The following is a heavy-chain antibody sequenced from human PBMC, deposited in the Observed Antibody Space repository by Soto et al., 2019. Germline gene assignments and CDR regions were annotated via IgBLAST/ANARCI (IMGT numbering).Heavy chain of an antibody. J-gene: IGHJ6*02. D-gene: IGHD5-18*01. V-gene: IGHV4-4*02. CDR1: GGSISSSNW. CDR2: IYHSGST. CDR3: ARDNYGYSYGTGLGNAEYGMDV. Sequence: SETLSLTCAVSGGSISSSNWWSWVRQPPGKGLEWIGEIYHSGSTNYNPSLKSRVTISVDKSKNQFSLKLSSVTAAETAVYYCARDNYGYSYGTGLGNAEYGMDVWGQGTTVTVSS.